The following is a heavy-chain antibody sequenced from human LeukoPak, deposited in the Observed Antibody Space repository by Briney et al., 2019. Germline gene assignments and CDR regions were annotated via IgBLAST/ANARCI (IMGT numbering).Heavy chain of an antibody. CDR3: ARGKRSFDWFFRH. CDR1: GCTFTGYY. CDR2: IKPSSGDT. J-gene: IGHJ4*02. V-gene: IGHV1-2*02. Sequence: ASVKVSCKPSGCTFTGYYIHWVRQAPGQGPEWMGWIKPSSGDTNYAQKFLGRVTITRDTSIGTAYMEVSRLRSDDTAVYYCARGKRSFDWFFRHWGQGSLVTVSS. D-gene: IGHD3-9*01.